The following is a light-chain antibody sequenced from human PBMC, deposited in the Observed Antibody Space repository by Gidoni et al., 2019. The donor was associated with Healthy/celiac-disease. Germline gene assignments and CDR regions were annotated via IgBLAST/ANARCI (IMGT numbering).Light chain of an antibody. Sequence: LKLTHSPSFLSASVGDRVTLTCRASQGISSYLAYYQQKPGKAPKLLIYAASTLQSGVPSRFSGSGSGTEFTLTISSLQPEDFATYYCQQYNSHPFTFGPGTKVDIK. J-gene: IGKJ3*01. CDR3: QQYNSHPFT. CDR1: QGISSY. CDR2: AAS. V-gene: IGKV1-9*01.